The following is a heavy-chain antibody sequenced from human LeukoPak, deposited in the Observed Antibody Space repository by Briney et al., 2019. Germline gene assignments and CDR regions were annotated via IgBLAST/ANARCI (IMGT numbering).Heavy chain of an antibody. D-gene: IGHD3-3*01. CDR1: GFIFSTYS. CDR3: ARDRPTGASRLFVVQ. Sequence: GGSLRLSCAASGFIFSTYSMIWVRQAPGKGLEWVSSMSSGGTYIYYADSVRGRFTISRDNAKNSLSLVMKSLRAEDTAVYYCARDRPTGASRLFVVQWGQGTLVTVSS. J-gene: IGHJ4*02. CDR2: MSSGGTYI. V-gene: IGHV3-21*01.